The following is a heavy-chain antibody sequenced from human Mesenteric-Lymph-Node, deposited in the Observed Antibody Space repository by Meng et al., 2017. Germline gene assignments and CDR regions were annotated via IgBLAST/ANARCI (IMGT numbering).Heavy chain of an antibody. V-gene: IGHV3-48*04. Sequence: GGSLRLSCAASGFTFSSYSMNWVRQAPGKGLEWVSYISSSGSTIYYADSVKGRFTISRDNAKNSLYLQMNSLRAEDTAVYYCARADKYGSGDFWGQGTMVTVSS. CDR3: ARADKYGSGDF. J-gene: IGHJ3*01. D-gene: IGHD3-10*01. CDR2: ISSSGSTI. CDR1: GFTFSSYS.